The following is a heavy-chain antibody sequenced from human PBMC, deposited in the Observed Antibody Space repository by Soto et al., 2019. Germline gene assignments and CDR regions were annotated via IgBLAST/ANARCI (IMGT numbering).Heavy chain of an antibody. CDR3: ARDRAFYDILTGYIDY. J-gene: IGHJ4*02. V-gene: IGHV1-69*01. CDR1: GGTFSSYA. Sequence: QVQLVQSGAEVKKPGSSVKVSCEASGGTFSSYAISWVRQAPGQGLEWMGGIIPIFGTANYAQKFQGRVTITADESTSTAYMELSSLRSEDTAVYYCARDRAFYDILTGYIDYWGQGTLVTVSS. CDR2: IIPIFGTA. D-gene: IGHD3-9*01.